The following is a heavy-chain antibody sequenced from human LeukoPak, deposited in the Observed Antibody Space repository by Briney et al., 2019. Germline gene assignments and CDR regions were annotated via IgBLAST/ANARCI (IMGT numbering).Heavy chain of an antibody. CDR2: IYYSGST. J-gene: IGHJ4*02. CDR1: GGSISSYY. Sequence: SETLPLTCTVSGGSISSYYWSWIRQPPGKGLEWIGYIYYSGSTNYNPSLKSRVTISVDTSKNQFSLKLSSVTAADTAVYYCARAPDYGGYYFDYWGQGTLVTVSS. CDR3: ARAPDYGGYYFDY. V-gene: IGHV4-59*01. D-gene: IGHD4-23*01.